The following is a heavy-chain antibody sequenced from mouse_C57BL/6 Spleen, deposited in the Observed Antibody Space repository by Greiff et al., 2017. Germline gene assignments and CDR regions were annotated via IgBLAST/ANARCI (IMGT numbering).Heavy chain of an antibody. J-gene: IGHJ2*01. D-gene: IGHD4-1*01. Sequence: EVKLQESGPGLVKPSQSLSLTCSVTGYSITSGYYWNWIRQFPGNKLEWMGYISYDGSNNYNPSLKNRISITRDTSKNQFFLKLNSVTTEDTATYYCAKLGRGYFDYWGQGTTLTVSS. CDR1: GYSITSGYY. V-gene: IGHV3-6*01. CDR2: ISYDGSN. CDR3: AKLGRGYFDY.